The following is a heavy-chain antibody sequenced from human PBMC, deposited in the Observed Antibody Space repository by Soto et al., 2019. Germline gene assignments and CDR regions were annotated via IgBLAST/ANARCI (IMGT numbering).Heavy chain of an antibody. J-gene: IGHJ1*01. CDR1: GFTFDDYA. CDR2: ISWNSGSI. CDR3: AKDIGGDPRTEYFQH. Sequence: PGGSLRLSCAASGFTFDDYAMHWVRQATGKGLEWVSGISWNSGSIGYADSVKGRFTISRDNAKNSLYLQMNSLRAEDTALYYCAKDIGGDPRTEYFQHWGQGTLVTVSS. D-gene: IGHD4-17*01. V-gene: IGHV3-9*01.